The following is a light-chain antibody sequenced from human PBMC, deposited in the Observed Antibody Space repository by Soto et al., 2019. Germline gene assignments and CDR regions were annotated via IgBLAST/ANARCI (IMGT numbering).Light chain of an antibody. CDR2: EAS. CDR3: NSYAGSNNWV. V-gene: IGLV2-8*01. Sequence: QSALTQPPSASGSPGRSVPSSGLGTTRTVGGYNYFSWYQQHPGKAPKLMIYEASKRPSGVPDRFSGSKSGNTASLTVSGLQAEDEADYYCNSYAGSNNWVFGGGTKLTVL. CDR1: TRTVGGYNY. J-gene: IGLJ3*02.